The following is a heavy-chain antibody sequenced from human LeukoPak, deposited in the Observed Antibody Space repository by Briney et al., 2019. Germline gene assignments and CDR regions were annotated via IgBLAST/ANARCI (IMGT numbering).Heavy chain of an antibody. CDR1: GFTFSTNA. Sequence: GGSLRLSCLTSGFTFSTNAMSWVRQAPGKGLEWISGISGSGASTYYADSVTGRFSISRDNSRNTLYLQMNSLRGDDTAVYYCAKDVGKWESLHFFDYWGQGTLVTVSS. CDR3: AKDVGKWESLHFFDY. V-gene: IGHV3-23*01. CDR2: ISGSGAST. J-gene: IGHJ4*02. D-gene: IGHD1-26*01.